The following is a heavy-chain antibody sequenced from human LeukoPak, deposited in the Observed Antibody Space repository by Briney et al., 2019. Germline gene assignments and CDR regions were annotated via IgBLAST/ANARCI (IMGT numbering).Heavy chain of an antibody. J-gene: IGHJ4*02. V-gene: IGHV1-69*13. Sequence: SVKVSCKASGGTFSSYAISWVRQAPGQGLEWMGGIIPIFGTANYAQKFQGRVTITADESTSTAYMELSSLRSEDTAVYYCARGIWNGYNSPPLWFDYWGQGTLVTVSS. CDR1: GGTFSSYA. CDR3: ARGIWNGYNSPPLWFDY. D-gene: IGHD5-24*01. CDR2: IIPIFGTA.